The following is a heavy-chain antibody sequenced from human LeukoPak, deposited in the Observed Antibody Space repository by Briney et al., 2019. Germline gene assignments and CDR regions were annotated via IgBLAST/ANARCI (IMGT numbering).Heavy chain of an antibody. CDR2: INHSGST. V-gene: IGHV4-34*01. CDR1: GGSFSGYY. Sequence: SETLSLTCAVYGGSFSGYYWSWIRQPPGKGLEWIGEINHSGSTNYNPSLKSRVTISVDTSKNQFSLKLSSVTAADTAVYYCARGPSERYYESSGYYYFDYWGRGTLVTVSS. J-gene: IGHJ4*02. D-gene: IGHD3-22*01. CDR3: ARGPSERYYESSGYYYFDY.